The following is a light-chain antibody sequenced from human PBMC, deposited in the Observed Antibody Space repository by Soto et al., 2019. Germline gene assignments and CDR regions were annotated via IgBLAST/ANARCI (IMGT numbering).Light chain of an antibody. CDR1: QSVSSFY. J-gene: IGKJ1*01. CDR3: QHYGGSLWT. V-gene: IGKV3-20*01. CDR2: GAS. Sequence: EIVLTQSTGTLSLSPGERAALSCRASQSVSSFYLAWYQQKPGQAPRLLIFGASNRATGIPDRFSGSGSGTDFTLTISRLEPEDFAVYYCQHYGGSLWTFGQGTKVEIK.